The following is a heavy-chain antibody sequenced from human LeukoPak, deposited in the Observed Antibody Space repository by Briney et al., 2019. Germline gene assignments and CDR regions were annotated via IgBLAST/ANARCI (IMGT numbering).Heavy chain of an antibody. CDR1: GFTFSSYA. CDR3: AKQYYYDSSGYYYQTTFDY. J-gene: IGHJ4*02. D-gene: IGHD3-22*01. CDR2: ISGSGGST. V-gene: IGHV3-23*01. Sequence: PGGSLRLSCAASGFTFSSYAMSWVRQAPGKGLEWVSAISGSGGSTYYADSVKGRFTISRDNSKNTLYLQMNSLRAEDTAVYYCAKQYYYDSSGYYYQTTFDYWGQGTLVTVSS.